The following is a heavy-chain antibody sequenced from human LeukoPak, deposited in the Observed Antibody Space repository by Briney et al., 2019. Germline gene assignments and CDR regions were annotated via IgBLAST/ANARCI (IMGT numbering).Heavy chain of an antibody. Sequence: GGSLRLSCAASGFTFSSYGMSWVRQAPGKGLEWVSAISGSGGSTYYADSVKGRFTISRDNSKNTLYLQMNSLRAEDTAVYYCARRTYYYDSSGRGNFDYWGQGTLVTVSS. J-gene: IGHJ4*02. CDR1: GFTFSSYG. CDR3: ARRTYYYDSSGRGNFDY. D-gene: IGHD3-22*01. V-gene: IGHV3-23*01. CDR2: ISGSGGST.